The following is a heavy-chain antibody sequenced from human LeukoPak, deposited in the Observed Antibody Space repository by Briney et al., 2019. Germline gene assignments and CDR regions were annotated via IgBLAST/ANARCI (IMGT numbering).Heavy chain of an antibody. Sequence: GGSLRLSCAASGFTFSDYWMHWVRQPPVPGKGLEWASVIYSGGSTYYADSVKGRFTISRDNSKNTLYLQMNSLRAEDTAVYYCARDQEAYDTLTGYYKAFDIWGQGTMVTVSS. CDR3: ARDQEAYDTLTGYYKAFDI. J-gene: IGHJ3*02. V-gene: IGHV3-53*01. D-gene: IGHD3-9*01. CDR2: IYSGGST. CDR1: GFTFSDYW.